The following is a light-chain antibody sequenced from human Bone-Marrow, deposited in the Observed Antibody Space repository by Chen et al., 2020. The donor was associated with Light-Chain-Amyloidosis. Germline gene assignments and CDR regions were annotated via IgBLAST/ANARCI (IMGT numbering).Light chain of an antibody. CDR3: QSADSSGTYEVI. Sequence: SYELTQPPSVSVSPGQTARITCSGDDLPTKYAYWYQQKPGQAPVLVIHIDTEWPSGISERFSGSSAGRTATLTISGVQAEDEADYHCQSADSSGTYEVIFGGGTKLTVL. J-gene: IGLJ2*01. V-gene: IGLV3-25*03. CDR1: DLPTKY. CDR2: IDT.